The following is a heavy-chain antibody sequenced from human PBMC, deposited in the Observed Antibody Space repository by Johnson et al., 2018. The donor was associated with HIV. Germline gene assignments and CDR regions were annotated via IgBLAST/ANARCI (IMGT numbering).Heavy chain of an antibody. CDR1: GFTFRNYA. D-gene: IGHD6-13*01. CDR3: ARDGKYSSIGPDAFDV. V-gene: IGHV3-30*04. CDR2: ISYDGSNK. J-gene: IGHJ3*01. Sequence: QVQLVESGGGVVQPGTSLRLSCAASGFTFRNYAMHWVRQAPGKGLEWVAVISYDGSNKYYADSVKGRFTISRDNSKNTLYVQMNSLRPEDTAVYFCARDGKYSSIGPDAFDVWGQGTMVAVSS.